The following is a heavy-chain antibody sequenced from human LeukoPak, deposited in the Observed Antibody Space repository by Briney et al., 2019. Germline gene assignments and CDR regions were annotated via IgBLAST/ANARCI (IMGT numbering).Heavy chain of an antibody. CDR3: ARGRAAARMVGHYYYPMDV. D-gene: IGHD6-13*01. CDR1: GGSISSTLYY. Sequence: PSGTLSLTCTVSGGSISSTLYYWGWFRQPPGKGLEWIGNFYNSGSTSFNPSLQSRVSISADTSNNQFSLKLISVTAADTAVYYCARGRAAARMVGHYYYPMDVWGQGTTVTVSS. J-gene: IGHJ6*02. V-gene: IGHV4-39*07. CDR2: FYNSGST.